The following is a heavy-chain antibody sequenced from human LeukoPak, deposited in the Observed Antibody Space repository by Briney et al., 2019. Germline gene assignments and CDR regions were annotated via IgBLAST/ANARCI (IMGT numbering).Heavy chain of an antibody. CDR2: ISGSGGST. Sequence: GGSLRLSCAASGFTFSSYAMSWVRQAPGKGLEWVSAISGSGGSTYYADSVKGRFTISRDNSKNTLYLQMNSLRAKDTAVYYCATGDSGPYYYYGMDVWGQGTTVTVSS. V-gene: IGHV3-23*01. D-gene: IGHD4-17*01. CDR1: GFTFSSYA. J-gene: IGHJ6*02. CDR3: ATGDSGPYYYYGMDV.